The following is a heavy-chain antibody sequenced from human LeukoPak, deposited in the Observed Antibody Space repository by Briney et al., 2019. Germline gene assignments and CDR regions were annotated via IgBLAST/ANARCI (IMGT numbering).Heavy chain of an antibody. CDR3: ARGKTVLRYFDWFFDY. CDR2: IYSGGST. D-gene: IGHD3-9*01. V-gene: IGHV3-66*01. Sequence: GGSLRLSCAASGFTVSSNYMSWVRQAPGEGLEWVSVIYSGGSTYYADSVKGRFTISRDNSKNTLYLQMNSLRAEDTAVYYCARGKTVLRYFDWFFDYWGQGTLVTVSS. CDR1: GFTVSSNY. J-gene: IGHJ4*02.